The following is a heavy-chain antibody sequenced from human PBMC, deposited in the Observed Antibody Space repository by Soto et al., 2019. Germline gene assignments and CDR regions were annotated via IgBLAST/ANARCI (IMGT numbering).Heavy chain of an antibody. CDR3: ARKSNIVVVTAIQGYFDY. CDR1: GGSFSGYY. D-gene: IGHD2-21*02. CDR2: INHRGST. J-gene: IGHJ4*02. Sequence: PSETLSLTCAVYGGSFSGYYWSWIRQPPGKGLEWIGEINHRGSTNYNPSLKSRVTISVDTSKNQFSLKLSSVTAADTAVYYCARKSNIVVVTAIQGYFDYWGQGTLVTVSS. V-gene: IGHV4-34*01.